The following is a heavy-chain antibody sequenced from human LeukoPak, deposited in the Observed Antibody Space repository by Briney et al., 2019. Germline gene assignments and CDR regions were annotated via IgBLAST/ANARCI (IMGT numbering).Heavy chain of an antibody. V-gene: IGHV3-33*06. D-gene: IGHD6-6*01. CDR2: IWYDGSNK. CDR3: AKDRIRGSSSSWGGGFDY. CDR1: GFTFSSYG. J-gene: IGHJ4*02. Sequence: GGSLRLSCAASGFTFSSYGMHWVRQAPGKGLEWISLIWYDGSNKYYADAVEGRFTISRDNSKNTLYLQMNSLTAEDTAVYYCAKDRIRGSSSSWGGGFDYWGQGSLVTFSS.